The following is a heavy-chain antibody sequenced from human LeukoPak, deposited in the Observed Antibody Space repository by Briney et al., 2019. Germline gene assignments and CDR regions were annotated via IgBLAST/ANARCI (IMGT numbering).Heavy chain of an antibody. CDR3: ARGELLFNWFAP. Sequence: SQTLSLTCAISGDSVSSNSAAWNWIRQSPSRGLEWLGRTYYRSKWYNDYAVFVKIRITINTDISKNPFSLQLNSVTPEATAVYYCARGELLFNWFAPWGQGTLVTVSS. V-gene: IGHV6-1*01. CDR2: TYYRSKWYN. J-gene: IGHJ5*02. D-gene: IGHD1-26*01. CDR1: GDSVSSNSAA.